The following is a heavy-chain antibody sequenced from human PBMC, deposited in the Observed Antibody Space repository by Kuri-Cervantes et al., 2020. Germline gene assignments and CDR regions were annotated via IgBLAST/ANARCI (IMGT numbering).Heavy chain of an antibody. CDR2: IKQDGSGK. D-gene: IGHD6-13*01. CDR1: GFTFSSYW. V-gene: IGHV3-7*01. Sequence: GGSLRLSCAASGFTFSSYWMSWVRQAPGKGLEWVANIKQDGSGKYYVDSVKGRFTISRDNAKNSLYVQMNSLRAEDTAVHYCAKDGLSYAAAGTSFDYWGQGTLVTVSS. J-gene: IGHJ4*02. CDR3: AKDGLSYAAAGTSFDY.